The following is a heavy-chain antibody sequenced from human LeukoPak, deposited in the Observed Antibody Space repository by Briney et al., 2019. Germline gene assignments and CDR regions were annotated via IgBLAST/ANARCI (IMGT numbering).Heavy chain of an antibody. CDR3: ARVPHGDYVDY. J-gene: IGHJ4*02. V-gene: IGHV4-59*10. Sequence: SETLSLTCAVYGGSFSGYYWSWIRQPPGKGLEWIGRIYTSGSTNYNPSLKSRVTMSVDTSKNQFSLKLSSVTAADTAVYYCARVPHGDYVDYWGQGTLVTVSS. CDR2: IYTSGST. CDR1: GGSFSGYY. D-gene: IGHD4-17*01.